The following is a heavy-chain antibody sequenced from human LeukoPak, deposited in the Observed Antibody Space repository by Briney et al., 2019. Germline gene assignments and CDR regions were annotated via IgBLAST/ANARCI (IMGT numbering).Heavy chain of an antibody. V-gene: IGHV1-2*02. CDR2: INPNSGGT. Sequence: ASVKVSCKASGYTFTGYYMHWVRQAPGQGLEWMGWINPNSGGTNYAQKFQGRVTMTRDTSISTAYMELSRLRSDDTAVYYCARAYSGSYRGSDPWGQGTLVTVSS. J-gene: IGHJ5*02. CDR1: GYTFTGYY. CDR3: ARAYSGSYRGSDP. D-gene: IGHD1-26*01.